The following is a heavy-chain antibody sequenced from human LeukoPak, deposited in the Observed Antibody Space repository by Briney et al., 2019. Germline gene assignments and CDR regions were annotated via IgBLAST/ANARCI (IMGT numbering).Heavy chain of an antibody. D-gene: IGHD3-22*01. Sequence: PSETLSLTCTVSGGSISSYYCSWIRQPPGKELARIGYIYYSGSTNYNPSLKSRVTISVDTSKNQFSLKLSSVTAADTAVYYCARMGYDTFYGMDVWGQGTTVTVSS. CDR1: GGSISSYY. J-gene: IGHJ6*02. V-gene: IGHV4-59*01. CDR3: ARMGYDTFYGMDV. CDR2: IYYSGST.